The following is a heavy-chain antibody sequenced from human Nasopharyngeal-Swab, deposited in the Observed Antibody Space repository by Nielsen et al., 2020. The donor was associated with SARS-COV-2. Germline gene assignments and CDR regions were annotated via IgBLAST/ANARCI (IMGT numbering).Heavy chain of an antibody. Sequence: RQAPGKGLEWIAFITYNGNTYYDPSLKSRVSLSLDTSGNQISLNLTAVTAADTAVYYCASGHTNGYPYHSYYYMDVRGKGTTVTVSS. CDR3: ASGHTNGYPYHSYYYMDV. D-gene: IGHD2-8*01. V-gene: IGHV4-31*02. J-gene: IGHJ6*03. CDR2: ITYNGNT.